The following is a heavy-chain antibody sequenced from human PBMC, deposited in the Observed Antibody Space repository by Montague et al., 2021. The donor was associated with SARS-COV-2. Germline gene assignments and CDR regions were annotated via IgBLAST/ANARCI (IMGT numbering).Heavy chain of an antibody. CDR3: AGETIVPAAIGYYYYMDV. V-gene: IGHV3-74*01. J-gene: IGHJ6*03. Sequence: SLRLSCAASGFTFSSYWMHWVRQAPGEGLVWVSRINSDVSITNYADSVKGRFTISRDNAKNTLYLQMNSLRDDDTAVYYCAGETIVPAAIGYYYYMDVWGKGAPVTVSS. D-gene: IGHD2-2*01. CDR1: GFTFSSYW. CDR2: INSDVSIT.